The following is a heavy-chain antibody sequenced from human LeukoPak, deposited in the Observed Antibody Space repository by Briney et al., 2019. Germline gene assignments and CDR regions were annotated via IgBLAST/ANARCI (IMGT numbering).Heavy chain of an antibody. J-gene: IGHJ4*02. CDR1: GYSFTSYW. D-gene: IGHD3-10*01. CDR3: ARRVGSGSYNPFDY. CDR2: IDPSDSYT. V-gene: IGHV5-10-1*01. Sequence: GESLQISCLGSGYSFTSYWISWVRQIPGKGLEWLGRIDPSDSYTNYSPPFQGHVTISADKSISTAYLQWSSLKASDTAMYYCARRVGSGSYNPFDYWGQGTLVTVSS.